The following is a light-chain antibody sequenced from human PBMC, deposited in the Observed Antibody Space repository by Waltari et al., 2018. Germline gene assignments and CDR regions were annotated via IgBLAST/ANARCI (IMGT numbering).Light chain of an antibody. J-gene: IGLJ1*01. CDR2: SHH. CDR3: AAWDDSLHAYV. Sequence: QSFLTQPPSASGTPGQKVTISCSGTDSNVPVNPVHWYQQFPETAPKLLISSHHQRPSGVPDRFSGSKSGTSASLSISGLQSADEAVYYCAAWDDSLHAYVFGAGTEVTV. CDR1: DSNVPVNP. V-gene: IGLV1-44*01.